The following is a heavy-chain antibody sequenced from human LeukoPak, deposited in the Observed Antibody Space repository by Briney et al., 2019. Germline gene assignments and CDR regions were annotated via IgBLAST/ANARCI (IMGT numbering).Heavy chain of an antibody. Sequence: ASVKVSCKASVGTFSSYAISWVRQAPGQGLEWMGGITPIFGTANYAQKFQGRVTITADEYTSTAYMEVSSLRSEDTAVYYCARGTIFGGGYFDYWGQGTLVSVSS. CDR2: ITPIFGTA. V-gene: IGHV1-69*13. D-gene: IGHD3-3*01. J-gene: IGHJ4*02. CDR3: ARGTIFGGGYFDY. CDR1: VGTFSSYA.